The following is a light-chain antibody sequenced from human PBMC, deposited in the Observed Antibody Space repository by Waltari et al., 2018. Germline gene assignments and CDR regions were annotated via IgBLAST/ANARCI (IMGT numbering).Light chain of an antibody. J-gene: IGLJ2*01. V-gene: IGLV2-8*01. Sequence: QSALTQPPSASGSPGQSVTISCTGTSSDVAGSTYVSWYQQHPGNAPKLMIYEVSKRPSGVPDRFSGSKSGNTASLTVSGLQAEDEADYYCSSYAGSDNFVIFGGGTKLTVL. CDR1: SSDVAGSTY. CDR3: SSYAGSDNFVI. CDR2: EVS.